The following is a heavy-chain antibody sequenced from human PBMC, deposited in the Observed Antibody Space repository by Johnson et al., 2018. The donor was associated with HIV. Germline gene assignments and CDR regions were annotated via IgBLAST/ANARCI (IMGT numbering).Heavy chain of an antibody. J-gene: IGHJ3*02. CDR3: ARVNSAAAFDI. CDR2: IKQDGSEK. CDR1: GFTFSTYW. Sequence: VQLVESGGGLVQPGGSLRLSCAASGFTFSTYWMSWVHQAPGKGLEWVANIKQDGSEKYYVDSVKGRFTISRDNAKNSLYLQMNSLRAEDTALYYCARVNSAAAFDIWGQGTMVTVSS. D-gene: IGHD1-1*01. V-gene: IGHV3-7*03.